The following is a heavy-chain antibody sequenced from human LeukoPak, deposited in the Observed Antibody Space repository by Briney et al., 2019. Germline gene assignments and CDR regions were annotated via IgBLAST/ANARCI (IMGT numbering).Heavy chain of an antibody. CDR2: IYVIGST. CDR1: GGSISSSSYY. D-gene: IGHD1-26*01. J-gene: IGHJ4*02. Sequence: SETLSLTCTVSGGSISSSSYYWSWIRQPAGKGLEWIGRIYVIGSTNYNPSLKSRVTITMDTSKNQFSLKLSSVTAADTAVYYCAREGWERHHFDHWGQGTLVTVSP. V-gene: IGHV4-61*02. CDR3: AREGWERHHFDH.